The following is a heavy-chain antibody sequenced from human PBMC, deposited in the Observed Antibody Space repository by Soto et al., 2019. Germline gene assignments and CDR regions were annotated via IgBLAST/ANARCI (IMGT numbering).Heavy chain of an antibody. J-gene: IGHJ6*02. CDR2: IVPIFGRP. Sequence: QMQLAQSGADVKRPGSSVKVSCKASGYTFNSYPLNWVRQAPGQGLEWIGGIVPIFGRPHYSELLRGRVVTTADESSDTVFVVLTNLTFADTATYYRASFPFRHGQYYNNLDVDVWGQGTTIIVSS. CDR1: GYTFNSYP. D-gene: IGHD3-10*01. CDR3: ASFPFRHGQYYNNLDVDV. V-gene: IGHV1-69*01.